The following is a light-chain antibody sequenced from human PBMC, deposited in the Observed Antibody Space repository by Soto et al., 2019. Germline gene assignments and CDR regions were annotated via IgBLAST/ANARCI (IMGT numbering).Light chain of an antibody. CDR3: QHYNSYSEA. Sequence: DIQMTPSPSTLSASVGDRVTITCRASQSISSWLAWYQQTPGKAPKLLIYDASSLESGVPPRFNGSRSETEFTLTISSLQPDDFATYYCQHYNSYSEAFGQGTKVDIK. CDR2: DAS. V-gene: IGKV1-5*01. J-gene: IGKJ1*01. CDR1: QSISSW.